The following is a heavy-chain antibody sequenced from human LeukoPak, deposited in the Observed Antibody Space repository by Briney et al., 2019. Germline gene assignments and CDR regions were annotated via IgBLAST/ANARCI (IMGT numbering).Heavy chain of an antibody. CDR1: GFSFRTYW. CDR3: ARSEYYGSGSYYTYPDY. V-gene: IGHV3-7*01. CDR2: IKQDGSEK. J-gene: IGHJ4*02. Sequence: PGGSLRLSCAASGFSFRTYWMSWVRQATGKGLEWVANIKQDGSEKYYVDSVKSRFTISRDNAKNSLYLQMNSLRAEDTAVYYCARSEYYGSGSYYTYPDYWGQGTLVTVSS. D-gene: IGHD3-10*01.